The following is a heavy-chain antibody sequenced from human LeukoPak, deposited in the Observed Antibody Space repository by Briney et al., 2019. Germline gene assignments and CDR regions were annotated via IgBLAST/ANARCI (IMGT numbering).Heavy chain of an antibody. Sequence: GGSLRLSCAASGFTFSSYAMSWVRQAPGKGLEWVSAISGSGGSTYYADSVKGRFTISRDNPKNTLYLQMNSLRAEDTAVYYCARDRPAIAVASWFDPWGQGTLVTVSS. CDR2: ISGSGGST. D-gene: IGHD6-19*01. CDR3: ARDRPAIAVASWFDP. J-gene: IGHJ5*02. V-gene: IGHV3-23*01. CDR1: GFTFSSYA.